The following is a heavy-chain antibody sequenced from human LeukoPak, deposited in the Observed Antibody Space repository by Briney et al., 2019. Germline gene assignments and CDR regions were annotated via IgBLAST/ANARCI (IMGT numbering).Heavy chain of an antibody. CDR1: GFTFSSYE. Sequence: GGSLRLSCAASGFTFSSYEMNWVRQAPGKGLEWVAVISYDGSNKYYADSVKGRFTISRDNSKNTLYLQMNSLRAEDTAVYYCAKVFYDFWSGYDSRYMDVWGKGTTVTVSS. CDR2: ISYDGSNK. J-gene: IGHJ6*03. CDR3: AKVFYDFWSGYDSRYMDV. D-gene: IGHD3-3*01. V-gene: IGHV3-30*18.